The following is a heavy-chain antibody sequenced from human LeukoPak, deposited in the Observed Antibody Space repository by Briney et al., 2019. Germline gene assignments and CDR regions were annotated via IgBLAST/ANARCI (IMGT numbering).Heavy chain of an antibody. D-gene: IGHD5-12*01. V-gene: IGHV3-23*01. CDR2: ISGSGGST. Sequence: GGSLRLSCAASGFTFSSYAMSWVRQAPGKGLEWVSAISGSGGSTYYADSVKGRFTISRDNSKNTLYLQMNSLRSEDTAVYYCASAATHATRSSRLLAYYYMDVWGKGTTVTVSS. CDR1: GFTFSSYA. CDR3: ASAATHATRSSRLLAYYYMDV. J-gene: IGHJ6*03.